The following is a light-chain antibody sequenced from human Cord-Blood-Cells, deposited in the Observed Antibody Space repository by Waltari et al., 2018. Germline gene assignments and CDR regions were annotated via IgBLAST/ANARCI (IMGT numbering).Light chain of an antibody. CDR3: CSSAGSSTF. Sequence: QSPLTQPASVSGSPGQSITISCTGTSCAVGSYNLVSWYQQHPGKAPRLMIYAGSKRPSGVSTRFSGSLSGNTAALTLSGVQAEDEAEYYCCSSAGSSTFFGTGTKVTVL. CDR2: AGS. J-gene: IGLJ1*01. V-gene: IGLV2-23*03. CDR1: SCAVGSYNL.